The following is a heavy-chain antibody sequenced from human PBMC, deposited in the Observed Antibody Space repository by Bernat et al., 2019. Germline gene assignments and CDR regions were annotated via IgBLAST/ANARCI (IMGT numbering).Heavy chain of an antibody. Sequence: EVQLVESGGGLVQPGGSLRLSCAATGFTFRNHWMSWVLQAPGKGLQWVASIRPDGSDTRCVDSVKGRFTISRDNAQNSLFLDMNSLRVEDTAVYYCARLPGLSTYYDYWGQGALVTVSS. CDR2: IRPDGSDT. J-gene: IGHJ4*02. V-gene: IGHV3-7*01. D-gene: IGHD2-21*01. CDR1: GFTFRNHW. CDR3: ARLPGLSTYYDY.